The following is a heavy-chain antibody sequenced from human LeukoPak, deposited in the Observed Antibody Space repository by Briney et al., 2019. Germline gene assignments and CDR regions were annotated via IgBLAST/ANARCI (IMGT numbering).Heavy chain of an antibody. CDR3: ASQTSFGESLFFDY. J-gene: IGHJ4*02. CDR1: GYSISSGYY. D-gene: IGHD3-10*01. Sequence: SETLSLTCTVSGYSISSGYYWGWIRQPPGKGLEWIGSIYHSGSTYYNPSLKSRVTISVDTSKNQFSLKLSSVTAADTAVYYCASQTSFGESLFFDYWGQGTLVTVSS. V-gene: IGHV4-38-2*02. CDR2: IYHSGST.